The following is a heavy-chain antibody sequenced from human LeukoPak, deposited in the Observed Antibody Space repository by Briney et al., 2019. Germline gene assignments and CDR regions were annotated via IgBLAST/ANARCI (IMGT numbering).Heavy chain of an antibody. CDR2: VIPIFGTT. D-gene: IGHD3-10*01. Sequence: SVKVSCKASGGTFSTYAISWVRHAPRQGLEWMGGVIPIFGTTNYARNFHGRVAITADESTSTAYMELSSLRYEDTAVYYCVRVSRATMVRGIITFDSWGQGTLVTVSS. CDR3: VRVSRATMVRGIITFDS. V-gene: IGHV1-69*13. J-gene: IGHJ4*02. CDR1: GGTFSTYA.